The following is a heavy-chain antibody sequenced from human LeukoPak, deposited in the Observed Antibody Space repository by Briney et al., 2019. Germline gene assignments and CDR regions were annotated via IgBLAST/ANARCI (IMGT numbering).Heavy chain of an antibody. Sequence: GASVKVSCKASGGTFSSYAISWVRQAPGQGLEWMGGIIPIFGTGNYAQKLQGRVTMTTDTSTSTAYMELRSLRSDDTAVYYCARDIGYSYGFNWFDPWGQGTLVTVSS. D-gene: IGHD5-18*01. CDR3: ARDIGYSYGFNWFDP. CDR2: IIPIFGTG. V-gene: IGHV1-69*05. J-gene: IGHJ5*02. CDR1: GGTFSSYA.